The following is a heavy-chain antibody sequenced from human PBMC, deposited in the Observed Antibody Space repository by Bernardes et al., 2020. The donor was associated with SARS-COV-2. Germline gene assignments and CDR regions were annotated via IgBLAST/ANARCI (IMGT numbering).Heavy chain of an antibody. V-gene: IGHV4-39*01. D-gene: IGHD3-3*01. J-gene: IGHJ4*02. CDR3: ARQHLGGVTIFGVVTTDRYFDY. CDR1: GCSISSSGYY. CDR2: IYYSGIT. Sequence: SESLSLTCTVSGCSISSSGYYWGWLLQPPGLGLEWIGSIYYSGITYYTPSLKSRVTISVDTSKNQFSLKLSSVTAADTAVYYCARQHLGGVTIFGVVTTDRYFDYRGQGTLGTVSS.